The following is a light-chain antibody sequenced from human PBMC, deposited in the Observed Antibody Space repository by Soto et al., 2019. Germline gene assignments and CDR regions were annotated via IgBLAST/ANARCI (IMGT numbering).Light chain of an antibody. Sequence: EIVMTQSPATLSVSPGERATLSCRASQSVSSNLAWYQQKPGQAPRLLIYGASTRATGIPARFSGSGSGTEFTLTISSLQYEDFAVYYWQQYNNWPPITFGQWTRLEIK. V-gene: IGKV3-15*01. CDR1: QSVSSN. CDR3: QQYNNWPPIT. J-gene: IGKJ5*01. CDR2: GAS.